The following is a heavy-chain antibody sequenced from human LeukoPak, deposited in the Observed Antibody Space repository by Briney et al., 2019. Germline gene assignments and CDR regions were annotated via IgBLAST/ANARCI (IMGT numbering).Heavy chain of an antibody. D-gene: IGHD3-22*01. V-gene: IGHV1-18*01. CDR1: GYTFTSYD. Sequence: ASVKVSCKASGYTFTSYDISWVRQAPGQGLEWMGWISAYNGNTNYAQKLQGRVTMTTDTSTSTAYMELRSLRSDDTAVYYCARGSYYDSSGEFDYWGQGTLVTVSS. CDR3: ARGSYYDSSGEFDY. CDR2: ISAYNGNT. J-gene: IGHJ4*02.